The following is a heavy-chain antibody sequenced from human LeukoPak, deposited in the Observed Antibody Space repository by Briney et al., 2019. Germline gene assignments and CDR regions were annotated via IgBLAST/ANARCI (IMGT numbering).Heavy chain of an antibody. J-gene: IGHJ3*02. D-gene: IGHD3-10*01. V-gene: IGHV4-61*01. CDR1: GGSVSSGSYY. CDR2: ISYTGTT. CDR3: ASPSGGRYRDDALDI. Sequence: PSETLSLTCTVSGGSVSSGSYYWSWIRQSPGKRLEWIGYISYTGTTNYNPSLRSRVTISVDMSKNQIFLTLNSVTAADTAVYHCASPSGGRYRDDALDIWGQGTMVTVSS.